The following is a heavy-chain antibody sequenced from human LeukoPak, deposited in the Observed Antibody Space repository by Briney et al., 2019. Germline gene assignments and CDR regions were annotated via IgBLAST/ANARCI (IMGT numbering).Heavy chain of an antibody. CDR1: GFTFSDFA. CDR2: TDGTGGDS. V-gene: IGHV3-23*01. CDR3: AKDAFSYNGVFDPSDI. J-gene: IGHJ3*02. D-gene: IGHD3-3*01. Sequence: GGSLRLSCVASGFTFSDFAMSWVRQTPGKRLEWVASTDGTGGDSYYADAVKGRFTTSRDDSRDTLYLQMNSLKAEDTAVYYCAKDAFSYNGVFDPSDIWGQGTMVTVSS.